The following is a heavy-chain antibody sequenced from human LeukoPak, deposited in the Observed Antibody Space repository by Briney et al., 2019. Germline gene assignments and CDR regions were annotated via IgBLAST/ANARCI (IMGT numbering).Heavy chain of an antibody. CDR2: IIPIFGIA. Sequence: SVKVSCKASGGTFSSYAISWVRQAPGQGLEWMGRIIPIFGIANYAQKFQGRVTITADKSTSTAYMELSSLRSEDTAVYYCASGLGGEDACYWGQGTLVTVSS. J-gene: IGHJ4*02. V-gene: IGHV1-69*04. CDR1: GGTFSSYA. D-gene: IGHD4-17*01. CDR3: ASGLGGEDACY.